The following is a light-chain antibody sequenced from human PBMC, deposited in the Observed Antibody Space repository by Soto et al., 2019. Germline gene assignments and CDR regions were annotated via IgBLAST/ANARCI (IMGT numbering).Light chain of an antibody. V-gene: IGKV3-20*01. CDR1: QSVGSSY. J-gene: IGKJ1*01. CDR3: QQYGSSQT. Sequence: EIVLTQSPGTLSLSPGERATLSCRASQSVGSSYLAWYQQKPGQAPRLLIYGASSRATGLPDRFSGSGCGTVFTPTISRLDTEDFEVYYCQQYGSSQTFGQGTKVEIK. CDR2: GAS.